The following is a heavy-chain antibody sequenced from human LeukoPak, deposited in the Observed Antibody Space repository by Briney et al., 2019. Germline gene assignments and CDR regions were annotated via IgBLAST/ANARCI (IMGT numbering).Heavy chain of an antibody. CDR3: ARDARYSSGWYYFDY. J-gene: IGHJ4*02. CDR1: VYTFIGYY. Sequence: GASVKVSCKASVYTFIGYYMHGVGPAPGQGLGWMGWINPNRGGTNYAQKFQGRVTMTRYTAISTAYMELRRLRSDDTAVYYCARDARYSSGWYYFDYWGQGTLVTVSS. CDR2: INPNRGGT. V-gene: IGHV1-2*02. D-gene: IGHD6-19*01.